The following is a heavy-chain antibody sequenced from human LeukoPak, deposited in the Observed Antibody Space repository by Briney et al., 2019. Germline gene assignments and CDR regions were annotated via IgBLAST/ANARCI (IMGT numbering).Heavy chain of an antibody. CDR2: IYTSGST. D-gene: IGHD3-22*01. J-gene: IGHJ4*02. CDR1: GGSISSGSYY. Sequence: SETLSLTCTISGGSISSGSYYWSWIRQPAGKGLEWIGRIYTSGSTNYNPSLKSRVTISVDTSKNQFSLKLSSVTAADTAVYYCARAAIDSSGYYLFDYWGQGTLVTVSS. CDR3: ARAAIDSSGYYLFDY. V-gene: IGHV4-61*02.